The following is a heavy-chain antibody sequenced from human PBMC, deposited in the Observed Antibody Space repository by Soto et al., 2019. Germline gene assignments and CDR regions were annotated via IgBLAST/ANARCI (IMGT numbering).Heavy chain of an antibody. CDR3: AKVATIGRHTFDS. CDR2: IIPIFGTA. D-gene: IGHD5-12*01. CDR1: GGTFSSYA. J-gene: IGHJ4*02. Sequence: QVQLVQSGAEVKKPGSSVKVSCKASGGTFSSYAISWVRQAPGQGLEWLGGIIPIFGTANYAQQFQGRVTITADESTSTAYIALSSLRSEDTAVYYWAKVATIGRHTFDSCGQGTLVTVSS. V-gene: IGHV1-69*12.